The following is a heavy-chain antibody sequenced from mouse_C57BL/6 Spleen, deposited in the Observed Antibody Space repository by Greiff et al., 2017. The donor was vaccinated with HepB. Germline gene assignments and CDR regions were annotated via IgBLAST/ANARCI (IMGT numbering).Heavy chain of an antibody. V-gene: IGHV1-80*01. CDR3: ARKGDYDYDGDY. CDR2: IYPGDGDT. D-gene: IGHD2-4*01. J-gene: IGHJ2*01. CDR1: GYAFSSYW. Sequence: QVQLKQSGAELVKPGASVKISCKASGYAFSSYWMNWVKQRPGKGLEWIGQIYPGDGDTNYNGKFKGKATLTADKSSSTAYMQLSSLTSEDSAVYFCARKGDYDYDGDYWGQGTTLTVSS.